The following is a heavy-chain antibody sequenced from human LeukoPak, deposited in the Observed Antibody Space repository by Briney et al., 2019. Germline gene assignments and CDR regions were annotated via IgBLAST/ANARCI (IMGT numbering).Heavy chain of an antibody. D-gene: IGHD5/OR15-5a*01. V-gene: IGHV4-39*01. J-gene: IGHJ2*01. CDR3: ARRSSTSYAEWFFDL. CDR1: GGSISNTTYY. CDR2: IYSGGST. Sequence: SETLSLTCTVSGGSISNTTYYWAWIRQPPGKGLEWIASIYSGGSTYYNPSSSLKSRVTISVDTSKNQFSLELTSLPAADTAVYYCARRSSTSYAEWFFDLWGRGTLVTVSS.